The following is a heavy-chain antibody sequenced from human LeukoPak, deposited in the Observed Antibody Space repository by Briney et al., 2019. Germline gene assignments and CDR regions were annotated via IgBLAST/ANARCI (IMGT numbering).Heavy chain of an antibody. CDR3: ARHGDYGDYAVWFDP. Sequence: PSETLSLTCTVSGGSISSSIYYWGWIRRPPGKGLEWIGSIYYSGSTYYNPSLKSRVTISVDTSKNQFSLKLSSVTAADTAVYYCARHGDYGDYAVWFDPWGQGTLVTVSS. D-gene: IGHD4-17*01. CDR1: GGSISSSIYY. V-gene: IGHV4-39*01. CDR2: IYYSGST. J-gene: IGHJ5*02.